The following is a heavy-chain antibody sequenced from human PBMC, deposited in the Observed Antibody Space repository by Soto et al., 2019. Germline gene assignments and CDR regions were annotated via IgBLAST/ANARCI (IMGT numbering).Heavy chain of an antibody. CDR2: IGESGTPT. V-gene: IGHV3-23*01. D-gene: IGHD2-2*01. Sequence: ELQLLESGGGLVQPGGSLRLSCAASGFTFSSYAMKWFRQAPGKGLEWVSLIGESGTPTYYADSVKGRFTISRDNSGNTLFLEMYSLRAEDTAVYYCARYIPGVRYYGMDVWGQGTTVTVSS. CDR1: GFTFSSYA. J-gene: IGHJ6*02. CDR3: ARYIPGVRYYGMDV.